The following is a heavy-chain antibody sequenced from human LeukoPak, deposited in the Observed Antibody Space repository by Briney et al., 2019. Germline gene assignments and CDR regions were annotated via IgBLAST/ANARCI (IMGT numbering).Heavy chain of an antibody. CDR1: GYNFTNYG. CDR2: IDTYSGNT. D-gene: IGHD6-13*01. V-gene: IGHV1-18*01. CDR3: ARTSAFGSSWHSY. J-gene: IGHJ4*02. Sequence: GASGKVSCKASGYNFTNYGINWVRQAPRQGLEWMGWIDTYSGNTNYAQKLQGRLTMTTDTSTNTAYMDLRRLNFDDTAVYYCARTSAFGSSWHSYWGQGTLITVSS.